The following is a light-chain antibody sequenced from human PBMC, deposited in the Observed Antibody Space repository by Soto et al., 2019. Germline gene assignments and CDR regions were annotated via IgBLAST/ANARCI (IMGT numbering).Light chain of an antibody. CDR1: QSFSSY. Sequence: EIELTQSPATLSLSPGERATLSCRASQSFSSYLAWYQQKPGQAPRLLIYDASNMATGIPARFSGSGSGTDFTLTISDQEPEDFAVYYSPLGHTFGQGTKLEIK. CDR3: PLGHT. CDR2: DAS. V-gene: IGKV3-11*01. J-gene: IGKJ2*01.